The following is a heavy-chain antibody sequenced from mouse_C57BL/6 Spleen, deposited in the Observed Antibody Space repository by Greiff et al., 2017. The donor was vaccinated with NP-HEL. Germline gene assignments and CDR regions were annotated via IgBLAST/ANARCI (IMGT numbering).Heavy chain of an antibody. J-gene: IGHJ2*01. D-gene: IGHD4-1*01. CDR2: IHPNSGST. CDR3: ARGWDEDDY. V-gene: IGHV1-64*01. Sequence: QVQLKESGAELVKPGASVKLSCKASGYTFTSYWMHWVKQRPGQGLEWIGMIHPNSGSTNYNEKFKSKATLTVDKSSSTAYMQLSSLTSEDSAVYYCARGWDEDDYWGQGTTLTVSS. CDR1: GYTFTSYW.